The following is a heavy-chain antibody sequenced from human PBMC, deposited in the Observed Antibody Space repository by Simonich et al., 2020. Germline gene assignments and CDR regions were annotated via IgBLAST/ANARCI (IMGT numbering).Heavy chain of an antibody. CDR2: ISGSGGST. J-gene: IGHJ3*02. V-gene: IGHV3-23*01. CDR3: AKDLGERITMIVVVIDAFDI. Sequence: GGGLVQPGGSLRLSCAASGFTFSSYWMSWVRQAPGKGLEWVSAISGSGGSTYYADSVKGRFTISRDNSKNTLYLQMNSLRAEDTAVYYCAKDLGERITMIVVVIDAFDIWGQGTMVTVSS. CDR1: GFTFSSYW. D-gene: IGHD3-22*01.